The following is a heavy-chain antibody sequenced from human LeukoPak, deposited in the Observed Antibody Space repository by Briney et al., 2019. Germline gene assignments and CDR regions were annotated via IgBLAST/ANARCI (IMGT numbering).Heavy chain of an antibody. V-gene: IGHV1-69*05. Sequence: SVKVSCKASGGTFSSYTISWVRQAPGQGLEWMGRIIPIFGTANYAQKFQGRVTITTDESTSTAYMELSSLGSEDTAVYYCAREDYYDSSGSRLYNWFDPWCQGTLVTVSS. D-gene: IGHD3-22*01. CDR3: AREDYYDSSGSRLYNWFDP. CDR2: IIPIFGTA. J-gene: IGHJ5*02. CDR1: GGTFSSYT.